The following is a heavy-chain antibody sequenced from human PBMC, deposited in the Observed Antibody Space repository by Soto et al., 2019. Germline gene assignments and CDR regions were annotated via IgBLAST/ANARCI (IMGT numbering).Heavy chain of an antibody. V-gene: IGHV4-34*01. CDR3: ARGRPYITIFGVVIIRGGTDY. CDR2: INHSGST. Sequence: SETLSLTCAVYGGSFSGYYWSWIRQPPGKGLEWIGEINHSGSTNYNPSLKSRVTISVDTSKNQFSLKLSSVTAADTAVYYCARGRPYITIFGVVIIRGGTDYWGQGTLVTVSS. J-gene: IGHJ4*02. CDR1: GGSFSGYY. D-gene: IGHD3-3*01.